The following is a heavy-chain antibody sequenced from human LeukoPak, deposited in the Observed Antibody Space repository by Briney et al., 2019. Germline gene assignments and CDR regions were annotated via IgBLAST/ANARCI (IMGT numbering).Heavy chain of an antibody. CDR1: SGSIRSNY. CDR2: IYQSGST. Sequence: SETLSLTCTVSSGSIRSNYWSWVRQPPGKGLEWIAYIYQSGSTNYNPTLKSRVTISVDTSKNQFSLSLSSVTAADTAVYYCARHKWDGFNCFDYWGQGTLVTVSS. D-gene: IGHD5-24*01. CDR3: ARHKWDGFNCFDY. J-gene: IGHJ4*02. V-gene: IGHV4-59*08.